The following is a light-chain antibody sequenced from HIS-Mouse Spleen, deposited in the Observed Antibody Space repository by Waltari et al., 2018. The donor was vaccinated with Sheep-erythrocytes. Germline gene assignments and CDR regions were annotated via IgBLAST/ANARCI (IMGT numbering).Light chain of an antibody. CDR3: AAWDDSLNGYV. J-gene: IGLJ1*01. CDR2: SNK. CDR1: SSNIGSNT. Sequence: QSVLTQPPSASGTPGQRVTISCSGSSSNIGSNTVNWYQQLPGTAPKLLIYSNKQRPSGVQDRFSGSKSGTSASLAISGLQSEDEADYYCAAWDDSLNGYVFGTGTKVTVL. V-gene: IGLV1-44*01.